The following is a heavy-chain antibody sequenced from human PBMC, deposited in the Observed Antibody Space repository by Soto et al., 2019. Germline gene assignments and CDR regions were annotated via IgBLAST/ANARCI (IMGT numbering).Heavy chain of an antibody. Sequence: GGSLRLSCAASGFTFSSYAMHWVRQAPGKGLEYVSAISSNGGSTYYANSVKGRFTISRDNSKNTLYLQMGSLRAEDMAVYYCAREMYSYGSRRFDYWGQGTLVTVSS. CDR2: ISSNGGST. CDR1: GFTFSSYA. J-gene: IGHJ4*02. V-gene: IGHV3-64*01. CDR3: AREMYSYGSRRFDY. D-gene: IGHD5-18*01.